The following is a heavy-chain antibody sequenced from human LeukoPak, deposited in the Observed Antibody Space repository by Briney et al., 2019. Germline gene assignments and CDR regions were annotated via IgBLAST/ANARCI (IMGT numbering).Heavy chain of an antibody. J-gene: IGHJ4*02. CDR2: INHSGST. Sequence: KPSETLSLTCTVSGGSFSTSRYYWGWIRQPPGKGLEWIGEINHSGSTNYNPSLKSRVTISVDTSKNQFSLKLSSVTAADTAIYYCARVERADFWSGIGYYFDYWGQGTLVTVSS. D-gene: IGHD3-3*01. CDR1: GGSFSTSRYY. V-gene: IGHV4-39*07. CDR3: ARVERADFWSGIGYYFDY.